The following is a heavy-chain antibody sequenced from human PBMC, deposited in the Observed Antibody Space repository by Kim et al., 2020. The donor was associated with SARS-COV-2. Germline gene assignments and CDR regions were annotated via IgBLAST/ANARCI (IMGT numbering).Heavy chain of an antibody. CDR2: IDPSDSYT. CDR1: GYSFTSYW. V-gene: IGHV5-10-1*01. Sequence: GESLKISCKGSGYSFTSYWISWVRQMPGKGLEWMGRIDPSDSYTNYSPSFQGHVTISADKSISTAYLQWSSLKASDTAMYYCARHGTGYDILTGYSRNWFDPWGQGTLVTVSS. D-gene: IGHD3-9*01. CDR3: ARHGTGYDILTGYSRNWFDP. J-gene: IGHJ5*02.